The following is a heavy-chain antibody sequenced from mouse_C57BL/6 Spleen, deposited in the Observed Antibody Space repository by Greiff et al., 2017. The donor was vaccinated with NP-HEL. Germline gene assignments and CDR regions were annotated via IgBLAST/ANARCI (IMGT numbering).Heavy chain of an antibody. Sequence: EVMLVESEGVLVQPGSSMKLSCTASGFTFSDYYMAWVRQVPEKGLEWVANINYDGSSTYYLDSLKSRFIISRDNAKNILYLQMSSLKSEDTATYYCARDRVITTVVANWYFDVWGTGTTVTVSS. V-gene: IGHV5-16*01. CDR2: INYDGSST. CDR1: GFTFSDYY. CDR3: ARDRVITTVVANWYFDV. D-gene: IGHD1-1*01. J-gene: IGHJ1*03.